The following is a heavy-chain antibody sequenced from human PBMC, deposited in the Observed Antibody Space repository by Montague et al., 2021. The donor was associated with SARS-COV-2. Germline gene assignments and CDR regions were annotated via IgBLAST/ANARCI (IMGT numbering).Heavy chain of an antibody. CDR2: IYSNGDK. V-gene: IGHV2-5*01. D-gene: IGHD3-9*01. CDR3: AHLIRYYDIFTGIPFDD. Sequence: PVLVKPTQTLTLTCTFSGFSLSTPNVGVAWIRQPPGKAPEWLAVIYSNGDKRYSPSLQRRLTITKDTSRNQVVLSLTNVDPLDTATYYCAHLIRYYDIFTGIPFDDWGQGTQVTVSS. J-gene: IGHJ4*02. CDR1: GFSLSTPNVG.